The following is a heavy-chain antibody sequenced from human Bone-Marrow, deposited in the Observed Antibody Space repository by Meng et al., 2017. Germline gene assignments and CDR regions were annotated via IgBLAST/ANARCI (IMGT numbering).Heavy chain of an antibody. CDR1: GFTFSSYK. CDR3: VSEVGATGASY. V-gene: IGHV3-33*08. CDR2: IWYDGSNK. J-gene: IGHJ4*02. D-gene: IGHD1-26*01. Sequence: GESLKISCAASGFTFSSYKINWVRQAPGKGLEWVAVIWYDGSNKYYADSVKGRFTISRDNSKNTLYLQMNSLRAEDTAVYYCVSEVGATGASYWGQGTLVTVSS.